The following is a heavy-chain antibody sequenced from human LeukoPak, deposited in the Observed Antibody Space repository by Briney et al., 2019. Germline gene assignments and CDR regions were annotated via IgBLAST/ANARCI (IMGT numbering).Heavy chain of an antibody. J-gene: IGHJ4*02. CDR3: ARGIQPNYDILTGFDY. CDR1: GGSFSGYY. D-gene: IGHD3-9*01. V-gene: IGHV4-34*01. Sequence: SETLSLTCAVYGGSFSGYYWTWIRQSPGKGLEWIGEISHSGSADYNPSLKSRVTISVDTSKKHFSLKLSSVTAADTAVYYCARGIQPNYDILTGFDYWGQGTLVTVSS. CDR2: ISHSGSA.